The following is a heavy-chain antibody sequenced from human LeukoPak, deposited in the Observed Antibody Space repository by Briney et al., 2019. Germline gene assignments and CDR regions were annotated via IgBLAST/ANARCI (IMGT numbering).Heavy chain of an antibody. Sequence: QAGGSLRHSCAASGFTFSSYAMSWVRQAPGKGLEWVSAISGSGGSTYYADSVKGRFTISRDNSKSTLYLQMNSLRAEDTAVYYCAKPRGYSGYGGFDYWGQGTLVTVSS. J-gene: IGHJ4*02. CDR1: GFTFSSYA. CDR2: ISGSGGST. V-gene: IGHV3-23*01. CDR3: AKPRGYSGYGGFDY. D-gene: IGHD5-12*01.